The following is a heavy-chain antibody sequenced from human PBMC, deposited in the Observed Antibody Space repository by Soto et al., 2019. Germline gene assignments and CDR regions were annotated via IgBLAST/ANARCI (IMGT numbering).Heavy chain of an antibody. J-gene: IGHJ4*02. D-gene: IGHD6-19*01. Sequence: GGSLRLSCTASGFTFGDYAMSWFRQAPGKGLEWVGFIRSKAYGGTTEYAASVKGRFTISRDDSKSIAYLQMNSLKTEDTAVYYCTRDPRREYSGWKGAFDYWGQGTLVTVSS. CDR2: IRSKAYGGTT. V-gene: IGHV3-49*03. CDR3: TRDPRREYSGWKGAFDY. CDR1: GFTFGDYA.